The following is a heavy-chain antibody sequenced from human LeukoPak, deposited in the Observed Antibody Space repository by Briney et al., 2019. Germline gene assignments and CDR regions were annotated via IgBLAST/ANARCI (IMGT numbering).Heavy chain of an antibody. V-gene: IGHV3-21*01. CDR2: ISSSSSYI. Sequence: GGSLRLSCAASGFTFSSYSMNWVRQAPGKGLEWVSSISSSSSYIYYADSVKGRFTISRDNAKNSLYLQMNSLRAEDTAVYYCVRHPSQRSYYHFWSGYYMDVWGKGTTVTVSS. CDR1: GFTFSSYS. J-gene: IGHJ6*03. CDR3: VRHPSQRSYYHFWSGYYMDV. D-gene: IGHD3-3*01.